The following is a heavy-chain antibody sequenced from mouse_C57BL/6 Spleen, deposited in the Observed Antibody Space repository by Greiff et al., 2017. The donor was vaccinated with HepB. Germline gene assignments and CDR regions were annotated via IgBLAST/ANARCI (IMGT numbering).Heavy chain of an antibody. CDR2: ISDGGSYT. J-gene: IGHJ4*01. D-gene: IGHD1-1*01. Sequence: EVMLVESGGGLVKPGGSLKLSCAASGFTFSSYAMSWVRQTPEKRLEWVATISDGGSYTYYPDNVKGRFTISRDNAKNNLYLQMSHLKSEDTAMYYCASSTVVANYAMDYWGQGTSVTVSS. CDR3: ASSTVVANYAMDY. CDR1: GFTFSSYA. V-gene: IGHV5-4*03.